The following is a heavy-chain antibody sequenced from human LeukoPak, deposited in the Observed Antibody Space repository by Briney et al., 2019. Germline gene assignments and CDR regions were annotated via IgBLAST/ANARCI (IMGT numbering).Heavy chain of an antibody. D-gene: IGHD6-13*01. CDR2: IHYSGST. Sequence: SETLSLTCTVSGDSISSYYWSWLRQPPGKGLEWIGYIHYSGSTKYNPSLKSRVTISVDTSKNQFSLKLSSVTAADTAVYYCARVGYSISWYDYYYMDVWGKGTTVTVSS. CDR3: ARVGYSISWYDYYYMDV. J-gene: IGHJ6*03. V-gene: IGHV4-59*08. CDR1: GDSISSYY.